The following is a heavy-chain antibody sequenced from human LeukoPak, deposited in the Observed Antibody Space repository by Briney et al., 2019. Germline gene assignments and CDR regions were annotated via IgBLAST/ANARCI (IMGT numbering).Heavy chain of an antibody. J-gene: IGHJ4*02. V-gene: IGHV4-38-2*02. Sequence: SETLSLTCAVSGYFISSGYYWGWIRQPPGKGLEWIGSIYHSGSTYYNPSLKSRVTISVDTSKNQFSLKLSSATAADTAVYYCAREEDCSGGSCHLDWGQGTLVTVSS. CDR1: GYFISSGYY. CDR3: AREEDCSGGSCHLD. D-gene: IGHD2-15*01. CDR2: IYHSGST.